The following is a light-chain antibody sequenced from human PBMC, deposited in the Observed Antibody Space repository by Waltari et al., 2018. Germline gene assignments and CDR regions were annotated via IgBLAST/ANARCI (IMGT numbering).Light chain of an antibody. CDR3: QLWDRSKSHVT. CDR1: DIGGQR. V-gene: IGLV3-21*03. CDR2: DDT. Sequence: YLLTPPPSVSVAPGTTARIPCGGDDIGGQRVHWYQQKPGQATVLVVYDDTNRPSGVPERFFGSKSVNTATLTIGRVEAGDEADYYCQLWDRSKSHVTFGGGTKLTVL. J-gene: IGLJ2*01.